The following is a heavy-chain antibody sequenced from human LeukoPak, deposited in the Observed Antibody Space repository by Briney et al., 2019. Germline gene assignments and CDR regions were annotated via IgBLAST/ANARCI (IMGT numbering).Heavy chain of an antibody. V-gene: IGHV3-7*01. Sequence: GGSLRLSCAASGFTFSSYWMSWVRQAPGKGLEWVANIKQDGSEKYYVDSVEGRFTISRDNAKNSLYLQMNSLRAEDTAVYYCARDLFLGVAGYDSSGYLDYWGQGTLVTVSS. CDR2: IKQDGSEK. CDR1: GFTFSSYW. J-gene: IGHJ4*02. D-gene: IGHD3-22*01. CDR3: ARDLFLGVAGYDSSGYLDY.